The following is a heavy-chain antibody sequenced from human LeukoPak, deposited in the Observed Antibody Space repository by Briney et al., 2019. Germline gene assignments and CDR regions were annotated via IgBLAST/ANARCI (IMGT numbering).Heavy chain of an antibody. CDR1: GFTFSSYS. V-gene: IGHV3-48*02. Sequence: GGSLRPSCAASGFTFSSYSMNWVRQAPGKGLEWVSYITSSSSTIYYADSVKGRFTISRDNAKNSLYLQMNSLSDEDTAVYYCTRDPHALDFWGQGTLVTVSS. CDR3: TRDPHALDF. J-gene: IGHJ4*02. CDR2: ITSSSSTI.